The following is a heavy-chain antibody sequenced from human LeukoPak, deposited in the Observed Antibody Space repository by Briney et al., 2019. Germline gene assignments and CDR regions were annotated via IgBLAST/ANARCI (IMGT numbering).Heavy chain of an antibody. D-gene: IGHD2-21*01. Sequence: SETLSLTCAVYGGSFSGYYWSWIRQPPVKGLEWIGEINHSGSTNYNPSLKSRVTISVDTSKNQFSLKLSSVTAADTAVYYCARGLVVIELHRSRSYFDYWGQGTLVTVSS. CDR3: ARGLVVIELHRSRSYFDY. CDR1: GGSFSGYY. V-gene: IGHV4-34*01. CDR2: INHSGST. J-gene: IGHJ4*02.